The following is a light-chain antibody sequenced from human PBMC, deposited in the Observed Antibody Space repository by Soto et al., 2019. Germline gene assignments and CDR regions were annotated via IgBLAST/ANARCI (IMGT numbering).Light chain of an antibody. J-gene: IGKJ4*01. CDR2: GAS. Sequence: EIVMTQSPATLSVSPGERATLSCRASQSVSSNLAWYQQKPGQAPRLLIYGASTRATGIPARFSGSGSGTEFTLTISSLQSEDFAVYYCQQYRSPPPTFGGGTKVEI. CDR1: QSVSSN. V-gene: IGKV3-15*01. CDR3: QQYRSPPPT.